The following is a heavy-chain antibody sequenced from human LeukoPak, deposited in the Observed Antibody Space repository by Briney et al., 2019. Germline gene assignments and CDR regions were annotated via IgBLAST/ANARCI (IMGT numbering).Heavy chain of an antibody. CDR3: ARDGHGVPLDY. Sequence: GRSLRLSCAASGFTFSSYGMHWVRQAPGKGLEWVAVISYDGTEKYYGDSVKGRFTISRDNSKNTLYLQMNSLRAEDTALYYCARDGHGVPLDYWGQGTLVTVSP. V-gene: IGHV3-30*03. D-gene: IGHD4-17*01. CDR1: GFTFSSYG. CDR2: ISYDGTEK. J-gene: IGHJ4*02.